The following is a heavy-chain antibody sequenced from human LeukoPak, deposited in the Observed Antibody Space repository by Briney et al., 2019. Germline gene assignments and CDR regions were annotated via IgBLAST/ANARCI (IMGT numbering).Heavy chain of an antibody. Sequence: GESLKISCKGSGYSFSSYWISWVRQMPGKGLEWMGSIDPSDSYTNCSPSFQGHVTISTDKSISTAYLQWSSLRASDTAMYYCARNRYYYDFSGYYDDYWGQGTLVTVSS. CDR1: GYSFSSYW. CDR2: IDPSDSYT. V-gene: IGHV5-10-1*01. CDR3: ARNRYYYDFSGYYDDY. J-gene: IGHJ4*02. D-gene: IGHD3-22*01.